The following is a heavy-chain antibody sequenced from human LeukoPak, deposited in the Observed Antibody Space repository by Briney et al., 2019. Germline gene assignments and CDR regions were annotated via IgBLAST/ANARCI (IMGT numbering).Heavy chain of an antibody. V-gene: IGHV1-69*05. Sequence: ASVKVSCKASGGTFSSYAISWVRQAPGQGLEWMGRIIPIFGTANYAQKFQGRVTITTDESTSTAYMELSSLRSEDTAVYYCARDYGFQGIFYFDYWGQGTLVTVSP. J-gene: IGHJ4*02. CDR3: ARDYGFQGIFYFDY. CDR1: GGTFSSYA. D-gene: IGHD2-15*01. CDR2: IIPIFGTA.